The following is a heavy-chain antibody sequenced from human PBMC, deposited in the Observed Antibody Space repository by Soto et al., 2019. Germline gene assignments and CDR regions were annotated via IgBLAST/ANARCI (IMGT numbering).Heavy chain of an antibody. V-gene: IGHV1-46*01. J-gene: IGHJ4*02. Sequence: QVQLVQSGAEVKKPGASVNVSCKASGYTFTSYYMHWVRQAPGQGLEWMGIINPSGGSTSYAQKFQGRVTMTRDTSTSTVYMELSSLRSEDTAVYYCARESGVSSSWAPFDYWGQGTLVTVSS. CDR3: ARESGVSSSWAPFDY. CDR1: GYTFTSYY. D-gene: IGHD6-13*01. CDR2: INPSGGST.